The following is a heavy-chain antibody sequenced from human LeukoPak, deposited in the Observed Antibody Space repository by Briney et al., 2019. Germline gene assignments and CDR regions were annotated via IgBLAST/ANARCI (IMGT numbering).Heavy chain of an antibody. J-gene: IGHJ1*01. Sequence: GSLRLSCAASGFTFSSYSMNWVRQAPGKGLEWVSCISSSSRYIYYADSLKGRFTISRDNAKKSLYLQMNSLRAEDTAVYYCAGTNGDYYGGGGFQHWSQGTLVTVSS. V-gene: IGHV3-21*01. D-gene: IGHD4-17*01. CDR3: AGTNGDYYGGGGFQH. CDR2: ISSSSRYI. CDR1: GFTFSSYS.